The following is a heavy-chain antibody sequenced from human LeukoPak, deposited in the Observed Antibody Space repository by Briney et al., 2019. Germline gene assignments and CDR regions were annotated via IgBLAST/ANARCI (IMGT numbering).Heavy chain of an antibody. V-gene: IGHV4-61*02. Sequence: PSETLSLTCIVSGGSTSTGDYYCSWIRQPAGKGLEWIGRIYTSGSTNYNPSLKSRVTISVDTSKNQFSLKLSSVTAADTAVYYCARHGKNTIDSYGFYYYYYMDVWGKGTTVTVSS. D-gene: IGHD5-18*01. CDR2: IYTSGST. CDR3: ARHGKNTIDSYGFYYYYYMDV. J-gene: IGHJ6*03. CDR1: GGSTSTGDYY.